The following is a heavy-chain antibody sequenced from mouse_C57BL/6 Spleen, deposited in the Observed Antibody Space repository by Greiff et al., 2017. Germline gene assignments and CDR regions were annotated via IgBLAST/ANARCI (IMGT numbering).Heavy chain of an antibody. CDR1: GYTFTSYW. CDR3: TPFYYSGKDYFDY. J-gene: IGHJ2*01. D-gene: IGHD1-1*01. CDR2: IYPGNSDT. V-gene: IGHV1-5*01. Sequence: VHVKQSGTVLARPGASVKMSCKTSGYTFTSYWMHWVKQRPGQGLEWIGAIYPGNSDTSYNQKFKGKAKLTAVTSASTAYMELSSLTNEDSAVYYCTPFYYSGKDYFDYWGQGTTLTVSS.